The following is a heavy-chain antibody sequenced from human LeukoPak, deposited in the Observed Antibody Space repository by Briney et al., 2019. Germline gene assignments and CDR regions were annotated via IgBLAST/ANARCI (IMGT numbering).Heavy chain of an antibody. CDR2: ISSSSRFI. CDR3: ARAVYCSGGGCFWYFDL. J-gene: IGHJ2*01. Sequence: PGGSLRLSCAASGISFSNYSMNWVRQAPGKGLEWVSLISSSSRFIYYGDSVKGRFTISRDNAKKSLYLQMNSLRAEDTAVYYCARAVYCSGGGCFWYFDLWGRGTLVAVSS. CDR1: GISFSNYS. V-gene: IGHV3-21*01. D-gene: IGHD2-15*01.